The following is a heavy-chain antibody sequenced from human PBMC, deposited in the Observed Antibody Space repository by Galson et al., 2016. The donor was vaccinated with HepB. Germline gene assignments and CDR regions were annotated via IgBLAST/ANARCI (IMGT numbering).Heavy chain of an antibody. V-gene: IGHV3-30-3*01. CDR3: AGDPDSGIDF. D-gene: IGHD1-14*01. Sequence: SLRLSCAASGFTFTNYAMHWVRQAPGKGLEWLAIISYDGDNKYYTDSVRGRFSLSRDNSKNTLYLEINSLRPEDTAVYYCAGDPDSGIDFWGQGTLVTVSS. J-gene: IGHJ4*02. CDR2: ISYDGDNK. CDR1: GFTFTNYA.